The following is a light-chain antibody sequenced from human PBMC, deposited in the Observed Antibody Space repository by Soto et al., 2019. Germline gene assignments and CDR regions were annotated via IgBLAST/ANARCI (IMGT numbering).Light chain of an antibody. J-gene: IGKJ1*01. CDR2: GAS. CDR3: QQYNNWWT. CDR1: QSVSNN. Sequence: EIVMTQSPATLSVSPGERATLSCRASQSVSNNLAWYQKKPGQAHRLLIYGASTRATGIPARFSGSVSGTEFTLTISSLQSEDFAVYYCQQYNNWWTFGQGTRVEIK. V-gene: IGKV3-15*01.